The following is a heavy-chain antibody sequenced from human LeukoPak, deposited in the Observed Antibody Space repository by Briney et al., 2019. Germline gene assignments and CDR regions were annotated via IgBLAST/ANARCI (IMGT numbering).Heavy chain of an antibody. D-gene: IGHD5-12*01. V-gene: IGHV3-23*01. J-gene: IGHJ4*02. CDR3: AKEPIVAGAYYFDY. CDR2: ISATGDDT. Sequence: GGSLRLSCAASGFAFSSYAMNWVRQAPGKGLEWVSVISATGDDTYFADSVKGRFTVSRDNSAKTVWLQMNSLRVEDTAIYFCAKEPIVAGAYYFDYWGQGTLATVSS. CDR1: GFAFSSYA.